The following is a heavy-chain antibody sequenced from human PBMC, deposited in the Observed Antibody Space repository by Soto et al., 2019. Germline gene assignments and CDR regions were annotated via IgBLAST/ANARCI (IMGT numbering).Heavy chain of an antibody. V-gene: IGHV4-4*02. D-gene: IGHD3-10*01. CDR1: GGSISSSNC. Sequence: QVQLQESGPGLVKPSGTLSLTCSVSGGSISSSNCWSWLLQPPGKGLEWIGEIYHSGSTNYNPSLKSRVTIAVDTSQDQFSLKLSSVTAADTAVYYCASDPSAPRLRNRRWCQGTLVTVSS. CDR2: IYHSGST. CDR3: ASDPSAPRLRNRR. J-gene: IGHJ4*02.